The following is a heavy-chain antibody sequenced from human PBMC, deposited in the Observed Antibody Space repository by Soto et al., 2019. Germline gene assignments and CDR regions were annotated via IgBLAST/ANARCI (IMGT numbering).Heavy chain of an antibody. V-gene: IGHV3-9*01. Sequence: VQVVASGGGLVQHGRSLRLSCAVSGFRFEQYVMHWVRQAPGKGLECVSTVSPTGDTVAYADSVEGRFTVSRDNAKNSLYLQMNSLKGDDTAFYYCSKDAPNGSIDNWGQGTLVTVSS. CDR3: SKDAPNGSIDN. CDR1: GFRFEQYV. CDR2: VSPTGDTV. J-gene: IGHJ4*02. D-gene: IGHD3-10*01.